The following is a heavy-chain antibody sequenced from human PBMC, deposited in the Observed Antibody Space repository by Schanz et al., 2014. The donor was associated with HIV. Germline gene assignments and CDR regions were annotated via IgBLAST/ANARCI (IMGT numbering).Heavy chain of an antibody. D-gene: IGHD6-6*01. J-gene: IGHJ6*02. CDR3: ASTEYPYTTSSDYYYGMDV. CDR2: IWYDGSNK. CDR1: GFTFSGYG. Sequence: VQLVESGGGVVQPGRSLRLSCAASGFTFSGYGMYWVRQAPGKGLEWVALIWYDGSNKYYADSVKGRFTISRDNFKNTLYLQMNSLRAEDTAVYYCASTEYPYTTSSDYYYGMDVWGQGTTVTVSS. V-gene: IGHV3-33*01.